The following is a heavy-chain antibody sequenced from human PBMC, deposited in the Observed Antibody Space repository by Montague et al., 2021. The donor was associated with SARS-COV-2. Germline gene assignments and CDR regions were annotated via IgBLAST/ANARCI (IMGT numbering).Heavy chain of an antibody. Sequence: SLRLSCAASGFTFSDFYMSWIRQAPGKGLECVSYISSTTIYTNYADSVKSRFTISRDNAKNSLYLQMNSLRAEDTAVYYCARGIPPVYWGQGTLVTVSS. CDR3: ARGIPPVY. CDR1: GFTFSDFY. CDR2: ISSTTIYT. V-gene: IGHV3-11*05. J-gene: IGHJ4*02. D-gene: IGHD1-14*01.